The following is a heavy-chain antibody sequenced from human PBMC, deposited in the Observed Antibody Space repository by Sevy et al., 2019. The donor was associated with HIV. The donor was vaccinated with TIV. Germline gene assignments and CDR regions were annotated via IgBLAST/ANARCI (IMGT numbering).Heavy chain of an antibody. Sequence: SETLSLTCTVSGGSISSYYWSWIRQPPGKGLEWIGYIYYTGSTNYNPSLKSRVTISVDTSKNQFSLRLSSVTAAETAVYYCARELISGRYYGMDVWGQGTTVTVSS. CDR1: GGSISSYY. CDR3: ARELISGRYYGMDV. J-gene: IGHJ6*02. V-gene: IGHV4-59*01. CDR2: IYYTGST. D-gene: IGHD6-19*01.